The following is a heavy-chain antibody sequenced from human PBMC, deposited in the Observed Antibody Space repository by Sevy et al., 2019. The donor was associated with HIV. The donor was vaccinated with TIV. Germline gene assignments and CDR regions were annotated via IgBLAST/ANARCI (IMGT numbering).Heavy chain of an antibody. D-gene: IGHD3-3*01. CDR3: VRFDTKIKIFGVPRGAY. J-gene: IGHJ4*02. Sequence: SETLSLTCTVYSGSFSDFYLNWIRQSPGKGLEWIGEINHREVTNYNPSLKSRVTISADASNRQFSLKLTSVTAADTAVYYCVRFDTKIKIFGVPRGAYWGPGTLVTVSS. CDR2: INHREVT. CDR1: SGSFSDFY. V-gene: IGHV4-34*01.